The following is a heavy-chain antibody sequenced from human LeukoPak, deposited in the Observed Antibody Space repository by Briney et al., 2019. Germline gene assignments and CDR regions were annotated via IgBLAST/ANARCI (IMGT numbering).Heavy chain of an antibody. CDR3: ARDPAAAADTFDY. CDR1: GYTFTGYY. V-gene: IGHV1-2*02. D-gene: IGHD6-13*01. J-gene: IGHJ4*02. CDR2: INPNSGGT. Sequence: GASVEVSCKASGYTFTGYYMHWVRQAPGQGLEWMGWINPNSGGTNYAQKFQGRVTMTRDTSISTAYMELSRLRSDDTAVYYCARDPAAAADTFDYWGQGTLVTVSS.